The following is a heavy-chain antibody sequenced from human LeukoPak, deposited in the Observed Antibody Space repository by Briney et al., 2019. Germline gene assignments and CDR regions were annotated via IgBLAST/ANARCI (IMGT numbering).Heavy chain of an antibody. V-gene: IGHV3-53*05. CDR2: IYSGGST. Sequence: PGGSLRLSCAASGFTVSSNYMSWVRQAPGKGLEWVSVIYSGGSTYYADSVKGRFTISRDNSKNTLYLQMNSLRAEDTAVYYCARDSSHYYDSSGYLDYWGQGTLVTVSS. CDR1: GFTVSSNY. J-gene: IGHJ4*02. CDR3: ARDSSHYYDSSGYLDY. D-gene: IGHD3-22*01.